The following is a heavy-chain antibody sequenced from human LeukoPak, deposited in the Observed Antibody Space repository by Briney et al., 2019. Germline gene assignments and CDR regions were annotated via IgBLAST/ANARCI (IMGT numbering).Heavy chain of an antibody. V-gene: IGHV3-73*01. D-gene: IGHD2-2*02. CDR2: IKSKGNSHAT. J-gene: IGHJ4*02. Sequence: PGGSLRLSCKASGFTFSGSAMHWVRQASGKGLEWLGHIKSKGNSHATAYAASLKGRFTISRDDSKNTAYLQSNNLETEDTAVYYCARQSGAAIPFVYWGQGTLVTVSS. CDR1: GFTFSGSA. CDR3: ARQSGAAIPFVY.